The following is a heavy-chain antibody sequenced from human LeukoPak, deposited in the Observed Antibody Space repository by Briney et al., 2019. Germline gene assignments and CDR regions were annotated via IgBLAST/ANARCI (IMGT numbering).Heavy chain of an antibody. Sequence: ASVKVSCKASGGTFSSYAISWVRQAPGQGLEWMGGIIPIFGTANYAQKFQGRVTITADESTSTAYMELSSLRSEDTAVYYCAREPYDFWSGYYMSYFDYWGQGTLVTVSS. V-gene: IGHV1-69*13. D-gene: IGHD3-3*01. J-gene: IGHJ4*02. CDR2: IIPIFGTA. CDR3: AREPYDFWSGYYMSYFDY. CDR1: GGTFSSYA.